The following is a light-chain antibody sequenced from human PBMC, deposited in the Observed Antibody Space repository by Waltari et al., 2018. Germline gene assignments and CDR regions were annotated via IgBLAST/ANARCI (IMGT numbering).Light chain of an antibody. V-gene: IGKV1-5*03. J-gene: IGKJ1*01. CDR1: QSVNGW. CDR2: KAS. CDR3: QQYHSYSLT. Sequence: DIQMTQSPSTLSASVGDRVTITCRASQSVNGWLAWYQQKPGKAPKILIYKASSLESGVPSRFGGSGSGTEFTLTIDSLQPDDFATYYCQQYHSYSLTFGQGTKVEIK.